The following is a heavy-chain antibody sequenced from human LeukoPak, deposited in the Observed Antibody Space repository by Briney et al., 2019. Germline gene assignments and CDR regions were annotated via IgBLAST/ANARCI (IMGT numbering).Heavy chain of an antibody. D-gene: IGHD2-2*01. CDR2: VSSSSSYI. V-gene: IGHV3-21*01. CDR3: ASDRAGEPAPMPLPFDY. J-gene: IGHJ4*02. Sequence: GGSLRLSCAASGFSFSYYSMSWVRQAPGKGLEWVAAVSSSSSYIYYADSVKGRFTISRDNAKNSLFLQMNSLRAEDTAVYYCASDRAGEPAPMPLPFDYWGRGTLVTVSS. CDR1: GFSFSYYS.